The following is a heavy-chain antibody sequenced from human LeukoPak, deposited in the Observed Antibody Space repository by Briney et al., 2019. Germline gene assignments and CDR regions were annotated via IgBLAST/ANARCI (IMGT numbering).Heavy chain of an antibody. CDR3: ARVMTTLTGFDY. J-gene: IGHJ4*02. Sequence: GESLKISRKGSGYTLTTYWIGWVRQMPGKGLEWMGIIYPGDSDTRYSPSFQGQVTISADKSISTAYLQWSSLKASDTAMYYCARVMTTLTGFDYWGQGTLVTVSS. CDR2: IYPGDSDT. CDR1: GYTLTTYW. V-gene: IGHV5-51*01. D-gene: IGHD2/OR15-2a*01.